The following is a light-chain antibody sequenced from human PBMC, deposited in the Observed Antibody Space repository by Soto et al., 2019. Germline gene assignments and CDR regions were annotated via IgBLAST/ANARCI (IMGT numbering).Light chain of an antibody. CDR2: EVS. Sequence: LTQPASVSGSPGQSITISCTGTSSDVGGYNYVSWYQQHPGKAPKLMIYEVSNRPSGVSNRFSGSKSGNTASLTISGLQAEDEADYYCSSYTSSSTLLVFGTGTKVTVL. V-gene: IGLV2-14*01. CDR3: SSYTSSSTLLV. CDR1: SSDVGGYNY. J-gene: IGLJ1*01.